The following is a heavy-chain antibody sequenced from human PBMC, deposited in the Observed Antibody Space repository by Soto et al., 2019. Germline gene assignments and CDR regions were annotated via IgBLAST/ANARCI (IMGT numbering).Heavy chain of an antibody. D-gene: IGHD6-13*01. CDR1: GFIVSSSY. CDR3: ARCSGWYGQCYFDC. CDR2: LYSDGRT. Sequence: DVQLVETGGGLIQPGGSLRLSCAASGFIVSSSYMSWVRQAPGKGLEWVSVLYSDGRTYYADSVKGRFTISRDNSKNTLYLQVNSLRAEDTAVYYCARCSGWYGQCYFDCWGQGTLVTVSS. V-gene: IGHV3-53*02. J-gene: IGHJ4*02.